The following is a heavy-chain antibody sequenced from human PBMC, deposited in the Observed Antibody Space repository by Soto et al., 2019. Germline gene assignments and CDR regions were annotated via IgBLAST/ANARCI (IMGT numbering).Heavy chain of an antibody. Sequence: EVQLVESGGGLVQPGGSLRLSCAASGFTVSSNYMSWVRQAPGKGLEWVSVIYSGGSTYYADSVKGRFTMSRDNSKNTLYLQMNSLRAEDTAVYYCARDYDFWSGLAIDYWGQGNLVTVSS. V-gene: IGHV3-66*01. CDR1: GFTVSSNY. CDR3: ARDYDFWSGLAIDY. CDR2: IYSGGST. D-gene: IGHD3-3*01. J-gene: IGHJ4*02.